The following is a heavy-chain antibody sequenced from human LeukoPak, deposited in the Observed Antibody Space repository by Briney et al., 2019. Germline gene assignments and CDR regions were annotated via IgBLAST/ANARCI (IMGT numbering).Heavy chain of an antibody. CDR2: INPNSGGT. D-gene: IGHD2-15*01. V-gene: IGHV1-2*02. CDR1: GYTFTGYY. J-gene: IGHJ4*02. CDR3: ARARGKVAATPYFDY. Sequence: ASVKVSCKASGYTFTGYYMHWVRQAPGQGLEWMGWINPNSGGTNYAQKFQGRVTMTRDTSISTAYMELSRLRSDDTAVYYCARARGKVAATPYFDYWGQGTLVTVSS.